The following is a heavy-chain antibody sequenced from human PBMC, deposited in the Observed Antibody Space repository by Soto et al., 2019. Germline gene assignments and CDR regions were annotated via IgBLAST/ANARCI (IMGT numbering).Heavy chain of an antibody. CDR1: GFTFSSYA. D-gene: IGHD3-9*01. Sequence: QAGGSLRLSCAASGFTFSSYAMSWVRQAPGKGLEWVSAISGSGGSTYYADSVKGRFTISRDNSKNTLYLQMNSLRAEDTAVYYCAKEPPVRYFDWSPNYFDYWGQGTLVTVSS. CDR3: AKEPPVRYFDWSPNYFDY. CDR2: ISGSGGST. J-gene: IGHJ4*02. V-gene: IGHV3-23*01.